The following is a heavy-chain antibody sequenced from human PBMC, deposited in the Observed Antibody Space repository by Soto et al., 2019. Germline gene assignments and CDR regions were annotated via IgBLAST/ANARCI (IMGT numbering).Heavy chain of an antibody. V-gene: IGHV3-23*01. CDR1: GFPFISYD. CDR3: AKDRVRSPSFNDY. J-gene: IGHJ4*02. D-gene: IGHD1-26*01. CDR2: ISGSGGST. Sequence: GGSLRLSCAASGFPFISYDMRWVRPAPGKGLEWVSAISGSGGSTYYADSVKGRFTISRDNSKNTLYLQMNSLRAEDTAVYYCAKDRVRSPSFNDYWGQGTLVTVSS.